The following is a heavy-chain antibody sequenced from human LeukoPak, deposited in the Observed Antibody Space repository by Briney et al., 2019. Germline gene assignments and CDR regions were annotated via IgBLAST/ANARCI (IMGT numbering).Heavy chain of an antibody. CDR2: IYHSGST. D-gene: IGHD3-10*01. J-gene: IGHJ4*02. CDR1: GDSISSSNW. Sequence: SETLSLTCAVSGDSISSSNWWSWVRQSPGKGLEWIGQIYHSGSTNYNPSLESRVTISVDKSKNQFSLKLSTVTAADTAVYYCARHSVLWFGELLFDYWGQGTLVTVSS. CDR3: ARHSVLWFGELLFDY. V-gene: IGHV4-4*02.